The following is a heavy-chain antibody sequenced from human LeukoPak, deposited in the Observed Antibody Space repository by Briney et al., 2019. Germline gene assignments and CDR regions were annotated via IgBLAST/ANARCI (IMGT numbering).Heavy chain of an antibody. V-gene: IGHV3-53*01. CDR1: GFSVGSNY. CDR2: TYIAGKT. Sequence: GGSLRLSCAASGFSVGSNYMSWVRQAPGRGLQWVSSTYIAGKTFHADSVKGRLTASRDNSKNIYYLQMNSLRAEDTAIYYCTRDTKNWGQGTLVTVSS. CDR3: TRDTKN. D-gene: IGHD1-1*01. J-gene: IGHJ4*02.